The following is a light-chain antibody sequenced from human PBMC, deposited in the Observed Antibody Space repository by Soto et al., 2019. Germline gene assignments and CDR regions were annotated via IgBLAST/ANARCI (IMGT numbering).Light chain of an antibody. Sequence: IQVAPSRSSLSASVGDRVIITCRASQSITNYLNWFQQKPGKAPKVLIYATSGLQSGVPSRFSGSGSGTDFTLTISSLQPEDFTTYYCQQSYTTPWTFGQRSMAAIK. CDR2: ATS. CDR1: QSITNY. V-gene: IGKV1-39*01. J-gene: IGKJ1*01. CDR3: QQSYTTPWT.